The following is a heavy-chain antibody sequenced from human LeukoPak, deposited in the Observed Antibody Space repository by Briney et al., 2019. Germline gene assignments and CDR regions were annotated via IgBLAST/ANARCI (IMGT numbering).Heavy chain of an antibody. V-gene: IGHV3-43D*04. D-gene: IGHD6-13*01. Sequence: GGSLRPSCAASGFTFDDYAMHWVRQAPGKGLEWVSLISWDGGSTYYADSVKGRFTISRDNSKNSLYLQMNSLRAEDTALYYCAKDIGYSSSWYGMDVWGKGTTVTVSS. J-gene: IGHJ6*04. CDR2: ISWDGGST. CDR1: GFTFDDYA. CDR3: AKDIGYSSSWYGMDV.